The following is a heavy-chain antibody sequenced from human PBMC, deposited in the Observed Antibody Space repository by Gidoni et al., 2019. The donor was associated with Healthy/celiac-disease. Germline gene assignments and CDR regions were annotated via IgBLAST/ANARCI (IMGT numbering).Heavy chain of an antibody. D-gene: IGHD4-4*01. V-gene: IGHV3-23*01. CDR3: AQDGLQYAFDI. CDR2: ISGSGGST. Sequence: EVQLLESGGGLVKPGGSLGIACAASGFTCSSYAMSWVRWAPGKVLECVSVISGSGGSTYYADAVKVRFTISRDNSKNTLYLQMNSLRAEDTAVYYCAQDGLQYAFDIWGQGTMVTVSS. CDR1: GFTCSSYA. J-gene: IGHJ3*02.